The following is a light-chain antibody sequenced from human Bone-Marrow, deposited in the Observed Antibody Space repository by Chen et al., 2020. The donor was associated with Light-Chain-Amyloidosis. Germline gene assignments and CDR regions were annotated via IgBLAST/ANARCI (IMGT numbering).Light chain of an antibody. CDR3: QQRSDWPLT. V-gene: IGKV3D-20*02. J-gene: IGKJ2*01. Sequence: EIVLTQSPGTLSLSPGERATLSCRASRVTSNTFLAWYQQKPGQAPRLLIYGASYRATGIPDRFSGSGSGTDFTLTISSLEPEDFAVYYCQQRSDWPLTFGQGTKLEIK. CDR1: RVTSNTF. CDR2: GAS.